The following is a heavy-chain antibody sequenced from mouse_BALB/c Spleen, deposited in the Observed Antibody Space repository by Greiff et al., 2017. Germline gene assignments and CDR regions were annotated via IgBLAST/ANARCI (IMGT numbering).Heavy chain of an antibody. CDR3: VRRGDDGYPWFAY. V-gene: IGHV10-1*02. Sequence: EVQLVESGGGLVQPKGSLKLSCAASGFTFNTYAMNWVRQAPGKGLEWVARIRSKSNNYATYYADSVKDRFTISRDDSQSMLYLQMNNLKTEDTAMYYCVRRGDDGYPWFAYWGQGTLVTVSA. J-gene: IGHJ3*01. CDR1: GFTFNTYA. D-gene: IGHD2-3*01. CDR2: IRSKSNNYAT.